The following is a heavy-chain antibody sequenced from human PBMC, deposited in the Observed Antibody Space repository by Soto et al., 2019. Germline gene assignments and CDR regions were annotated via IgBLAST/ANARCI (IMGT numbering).Heavy chain of an antibody. V-gene: IGHV3-64D*06. CDR1: GFSLSSYG. CDR2: ISTDGGST. CDR3: VKGEYYYDSSGYYPFDY. Sequence: GGSLGLSCAASGFSLSSYGMHWVRQAPGKGLEWVSAISTDGGSTHYADSVKGRFTISRDNSKNTQYLQMSSLRADDTAVYYCVKGEYYYDSSGYYPFDYWGQGTLVTVSS. D-gene: IGHD3-22*01. J-gene: IGHJ4*02.